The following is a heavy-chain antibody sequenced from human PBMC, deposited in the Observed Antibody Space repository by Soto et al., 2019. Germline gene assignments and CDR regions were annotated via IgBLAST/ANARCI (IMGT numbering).Heavy chain of an antibody. CDR1: GGSFSGYY. D-gene: IGHD1-26*01. J-gene: IGHJ4*02. Sequence: SETLSLTCAVYGGSFSGYYWSWIRQPPGKGLEWIGEINHSGSTNYNPSLKSRVTISVDTSKNQFSLKLSSVTAADTSVYYCARDLIVGATSRNYWGQGTLVTVSS. CDR2: INHSGST. CDR3: ARDLIVGATSRNY. V-gene: IGHV4-34*01.